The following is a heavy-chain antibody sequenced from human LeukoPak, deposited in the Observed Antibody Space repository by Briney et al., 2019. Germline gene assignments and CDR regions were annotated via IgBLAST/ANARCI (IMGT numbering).Heavy chain of an antibody. CDR3: AKDHPVAHY. CDR1: GFTFSSYS. D-gene: IGHD4-23*01. J-gene: IGHJ4*02. V-gene: IGHV3-48*01. CDR2: ISSSSSTI. Sequence: GGSLRLSCAASGFTFSSYSMNWVREAPGKGLEWVSYISSSSSTIYYADSVKGRFTISRDNSKNTLYLQMSSLRAEDTAVYYCAKDHPVAHYWGQGTLVTISS.